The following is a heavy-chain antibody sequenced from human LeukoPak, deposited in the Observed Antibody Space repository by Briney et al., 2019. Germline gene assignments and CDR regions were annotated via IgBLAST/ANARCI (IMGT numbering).Heavy chain of an antibody. Sequence: PSETLSLTCAVYGGSFSGYYWSWIRQPPGKGLEWIGEINHSGSTNYNPSLKSRVTISVDTSKNQFSLKLSSVTAADTAVYYCARHERGDPYFDYWGQGTLVTVSS. CDR2: INHSGST. CDR3: ARHERGDPYFDY. D-gene: IGHD4-17*01. V-gene: IGHV4-34*01. CDR1: GGSFSGYY. J-gene: IGHJ4*02.